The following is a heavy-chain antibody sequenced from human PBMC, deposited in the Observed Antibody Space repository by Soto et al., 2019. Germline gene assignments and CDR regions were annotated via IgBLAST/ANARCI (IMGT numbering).Heavy chain of an antibody. CDR2: IKSKTDGGTT. V-gene: IGHV3-15*07. CDR1: GFTFSNAW. CDR3: TTPMFRGDRGAFDI. J-gene: IGHJ3*02. D-gene: IGHD3-10*01. Sequence: GGSLRLSCAASGFTFSNAWMNWVRQAPGKGLEWVGRIKSKTDGGTTDYAAPVKGRFTISTDDSKNTLYLQMNSLKTEDTAVYYCTTPMFRGDRGAFDIWGQGTMVTVSS.